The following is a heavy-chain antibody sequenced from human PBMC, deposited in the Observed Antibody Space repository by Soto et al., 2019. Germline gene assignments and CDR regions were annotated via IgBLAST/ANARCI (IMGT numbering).Heavy chain of an antibody. J-gene: IGHJ4*02. V-gene: IGHV1-69*06. Sequence: QVQLVQSGAEVKKPGSSVNVSCKASGGTFSSYAISWVRQAPGQGLEWMVGIIPIFGTANYAQKFQGRVTITADKTTSTAYMEMSSLRSEDTAVYYCARGGRDYCEPQGFDYWGQGTLVTVSS. CDR3: ARGGRDYCEPQGFDY. CDR2: IIPIFGTA. D-gene: IGHD4-17*01. CDR1: GGTFSSYA.